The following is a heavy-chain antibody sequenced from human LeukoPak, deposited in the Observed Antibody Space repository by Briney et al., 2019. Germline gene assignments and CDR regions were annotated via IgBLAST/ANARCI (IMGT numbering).Heavy chain of an antibody. J-gene: IGHJ4*02. V-gene: IGHV1-2*02. D-gene: IGHD2-8*01. Sequence: GASVKVSCKASGYTFTGYYMHWVRQAPGQGLEWMGWINPKSGGTNYAQKFQGRVTMTRDTSISTAYMELSRLGSDDTAVYYCARGDSGAMTNYYWGQGTLVTVSS. CDR3: ARGDSGAMTNYY. CDR2: INPKSGGT. CDR1: GYTFTGYY.